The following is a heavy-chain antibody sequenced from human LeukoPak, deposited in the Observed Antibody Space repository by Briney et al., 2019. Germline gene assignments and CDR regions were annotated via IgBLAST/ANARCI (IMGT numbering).Heavy chain of an antibody. J-gene: IGHJ5*02. CDR2: IIPIFGTA. CDR1: GGTFSSYA. Sequence: SVKVSCKASGGTFSSYAISWVRQAPGQGLEWMGGIIPIFGTANYAQKFQGRVTITTDESTSTAYMELSSLRSEDTAVYYCASHTTDVNWFDPWGLGTLVTVSS. D-gene: IGHD4-17*01. CDR3: ASHTTDVNWFDP. V-gene: IGHV1-69*05.